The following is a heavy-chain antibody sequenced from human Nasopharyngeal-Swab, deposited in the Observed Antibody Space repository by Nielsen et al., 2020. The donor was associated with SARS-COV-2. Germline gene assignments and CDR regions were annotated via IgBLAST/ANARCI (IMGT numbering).Heavy chain of an antibody. Sequence: GESLKISCAASGFTFSSYSMNWVRQAPGKGLEWVSSISSSSSYIYYADSVKGRFTISRDNAKNSLYLQMNSLRAEDTAVYYCARSGELRFLGWLNTRPDYWGQGTLVTVSS. D-gene: IGHD3-3*01. CDR2: ISSSSSYI. J-gene: IGHJ4*02. V-gene: IGHV3-21*01. CDR3: ARSGELRFLGWLNTRPDY. CDR1: GFTFSSYS.